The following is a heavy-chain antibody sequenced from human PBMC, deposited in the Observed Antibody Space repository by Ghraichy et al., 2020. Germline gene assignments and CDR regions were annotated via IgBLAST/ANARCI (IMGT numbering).Heavy chain of an antibody. Sequence: RGSLRLSCAASGFTFSNYVMSWVRQAPGKGLEWVSGISGSGGSTYYTESLKGRFTIARDNSKNTLILQMNSLRAEDTAVYYCAKGIAAGTTTISYYYNGMDIWGQGTKVTVSS. CDR2: ISGSGGST. CDR3: AKGIAAGTTTISYYYNGMDI. D-gene: IGHD6-13*01. CDR1: GFTFSNYV. J-gene: IGHJ6*02. V-gene: IGHV3-23*01.